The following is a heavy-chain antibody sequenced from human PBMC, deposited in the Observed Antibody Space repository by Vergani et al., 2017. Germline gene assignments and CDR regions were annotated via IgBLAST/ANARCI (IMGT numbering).Heavy chain of an antibody. CDR3: ARDGTDIVVSSSDYSHLLYY. CDR1: GFTFSSYA. CDR2: ISGSGGST. Sequence: EVQLLESGGGLVQPGGSLRLSCAASGFTFSSYAMSWVRQAPGKGLEWVSAISGSGGSTYYADSVKGRFTISRDNFKNTMYLQMDRLTTDDTAVYFCARDGTDIVVSSSDYSHLLYYWGQGILVTVSS. V-gene: IGHV3-23*01. D-gene: IGHD3-22*01. J-gene: IGHJ4*02.